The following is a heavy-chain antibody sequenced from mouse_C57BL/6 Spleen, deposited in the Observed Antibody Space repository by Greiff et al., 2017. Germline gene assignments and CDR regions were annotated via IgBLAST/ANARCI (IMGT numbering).Heavy chain of an antibody. CDR2: IYPRSGNT. J-gene: IGHJ2*01. Sequence: QVQLKESGAELARPGASVKLSCKASGYTFTSYGISWVKQRTGQGLEWIGEIYPRSGNTYYNEKFKGKATLTADKSSSTAYMELRSLTSEDSAVYFCARGTAQALYYFDYWGQGTTLTVSS. V-gene: IGHV1-81*01. CDR1: GYTFTSYG. D-gene: IGHD3-2*02. CDR3: ARGTAQALYYFDY.